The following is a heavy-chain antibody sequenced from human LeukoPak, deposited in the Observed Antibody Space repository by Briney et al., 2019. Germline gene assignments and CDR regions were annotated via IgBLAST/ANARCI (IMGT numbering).Heavy chain of an antibody. V-gene: IGHV3-30*03. D-gene: IGHD3-22*01. CDR1: GFTFSSYG. J-gene: IGHJ4*02. CDR2: ISYDGSNK. CDR3: ARPSQVASDSSGYLDF. Sequence: GGSLRLSCAASGFTFSSYGMHWVRQAPGKGLEWVAVISYDGSNKYYADSVKGRFTISRDNSKNTLYLQINSLRAEDTAMYYCARPSQVASDSSGYLDFWGQGTLVTVSS.